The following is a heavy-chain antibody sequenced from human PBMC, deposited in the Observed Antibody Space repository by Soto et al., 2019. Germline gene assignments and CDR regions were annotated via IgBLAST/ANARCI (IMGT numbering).Heavy chain of an antibody. Sequence: QVQLVESGEGLVKPGGSLRLSCAASGFTFSDYYMSWIRQAPGKGLEWVSYISYSGNNIYYADSVKGRFTISRDNARNALHLQTNSLRAEDAAVYYCARGRGSDYYYYYGLDVWGHGTTVTVSS. J-gene: IGHJ6*02. V-gene: IGHV3-11*01. CDR2: ISYSGNNI. CDR3: ARGRGSDYYYYYGLDV. CDR1: GFTFSDYY.